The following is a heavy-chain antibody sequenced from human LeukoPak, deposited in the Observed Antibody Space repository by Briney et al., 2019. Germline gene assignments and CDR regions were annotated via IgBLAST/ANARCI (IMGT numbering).Heavy chain of an antibody. CDR3: ARPDDPYGDYYFDY. Sequence: ASVKVSCKASGYTFTSYHMHWVRQAPGQGLEWMGWINPNSGGTNYAQKFQGRVTMTRDTSISTAYMELSRLRSDDTAVYYCARPDDPYGDYYFDYWGQGTLVTVSS. J-gene: IGHJ4*02. D-gene: IGHD4-17*01. V-gene: IGHV1-2*02. CDR1: GYTFTSYH. CDR2: INPNSGGT.